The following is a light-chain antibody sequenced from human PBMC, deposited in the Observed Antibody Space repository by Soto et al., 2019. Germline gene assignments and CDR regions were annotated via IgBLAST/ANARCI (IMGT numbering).Light chain of an antibody. Sequence: QPVLTQSSSASASLGSSVKLTCTLSSGHSSYSIAWHQQQPGKAPRYLMKLEGSGSDNKGSGVPDRFSGSSSGADRYLTIANLQFEDEAEYYCETWDSNTRVFGGGTKVTVL. CDR2: LEGSGSD. J-gene: IGLJ3*02. CDR3: ETWDSNTRV. V-gene: IGLV4-60*02. CDR1: SGHSSYS.